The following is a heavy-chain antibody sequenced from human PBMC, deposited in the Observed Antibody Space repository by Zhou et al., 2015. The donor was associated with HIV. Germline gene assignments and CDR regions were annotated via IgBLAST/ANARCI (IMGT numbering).Heavy chain of an antibody. J-gene: IGHJ4*02. CDR3: ARSYYYDSSGYYQFDY. CDR1: GGTFSSYT. Sequence: QVQLVQSGAEVKKPGSSVKVSCKASGGTFSSYTISWVRQAPGQGLEWMGRIIPILGIANYAQKFQGRVTITADKSTSTAYMELSSLRSEDTAMYYCARSYYYDSSGYYQFDYWGQGTLVTVSS. V-gene: IGHV1-69*02. D-gene: IGHD3-22*01. CDR2: IIPILGIA.